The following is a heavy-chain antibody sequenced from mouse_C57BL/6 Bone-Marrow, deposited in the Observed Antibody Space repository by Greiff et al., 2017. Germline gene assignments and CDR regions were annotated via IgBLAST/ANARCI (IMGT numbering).Heavy chain of an antibody. J-gene: IGHJ2*01. CDR1: GFNINDDY. D-gene: IGHD1-1*01. CDR3: PIWYYGSY. CDR2: IDPENGDT. Sequence: VQLQQSGAELVRPGASVKLSCTASGFNINDDYMHWVKQRPEQGLEWIGWIDPENGDTEYASKFQGKATITADTSSNTAYLQLSSLTSEDTAVYYCPIWYYGSYWGQGTTLTVSA. V-gene: IGHV14-4*01.